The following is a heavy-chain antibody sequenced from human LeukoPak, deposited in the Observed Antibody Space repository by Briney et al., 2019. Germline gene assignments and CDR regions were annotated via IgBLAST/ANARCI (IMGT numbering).Heavy chain of an antibody. V-gene: IGHV3-72*01. Sequence: GCSVTLSCAASGFTFSHHFMVWLRQAPAKGLEWVGRIRHKAQNYITEYAVSVQGRFTISRDDSKNSLYLQMNRLKAEDTAVYFCARGHYHDSGTYFDQDCFGVWGQGAVVTVSS. J-gene: IGHJ3*01. CDR3: ARGHYHDSGTYFDQDCFGV. D-gene: IGHD3-10*01. CDR1: GFTFSHHF. CDR2: IRHKAQNYIT.